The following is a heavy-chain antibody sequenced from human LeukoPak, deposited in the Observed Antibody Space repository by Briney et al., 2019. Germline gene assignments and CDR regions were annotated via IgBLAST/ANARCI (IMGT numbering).Heavy chain of an antibody. Sequence: ASVKVSCKASGYTFTSYDINWVRQATGQGLEWMGWMNPNSGNTGYAQKLQGRVTMTRNTSISTAYMELSSLRSEDTAVCYCARKYSSSSLWFDPWGQGTLVTVSS. V-gene: IGHV1-8*01. CDR2: MNPNSGNT. J-gene: IGHJ5*02. CDR3: ARKYSSSSLWFDP. D-gene: IGHD6-6*01. CDR1: GYTFTSYD.